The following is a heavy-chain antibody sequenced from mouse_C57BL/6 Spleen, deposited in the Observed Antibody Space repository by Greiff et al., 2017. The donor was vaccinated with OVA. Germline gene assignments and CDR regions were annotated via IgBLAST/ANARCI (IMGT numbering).Heavy chain of an antibody. CDR1: GYTFTSYW. V-gene: IGHV1-55*01. CDR3: ARSLYDGYLEEFAY. Sequence: VQLQQPGAELVKPGASVKMSCKASGYTFTSYWITWVKQRPGQGLEWIGEIYPGSGSTNYNEKFKSKATLTVDTSSSTAYMQLSSLTSEDSAVYYCARSLYDGYLEEFAYWGQGPLVTVSA. J-gene: IGHJ3*01. CDR2: IYPGSGST. D-gene: IGHD2-3*01.